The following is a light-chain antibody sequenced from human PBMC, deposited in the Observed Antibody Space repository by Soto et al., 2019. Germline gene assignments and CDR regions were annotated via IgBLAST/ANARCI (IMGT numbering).Light chain of an antibody. CDR1: QDISNY. Sequence: DIQMTQSPSSLSASVGDRVTITCQASQDISNYLNWYQQKPGKAPKLLIYDASNLETGVPSRSSGSGSGTDFTFTISSLQPEDIATYYCQQYDNLFTFGQGTRLEI. V-gene: IGKV1-33*01. J-gene: IGKJ5*01. CDR3: QQYDNLFT. CDR2: DAS.